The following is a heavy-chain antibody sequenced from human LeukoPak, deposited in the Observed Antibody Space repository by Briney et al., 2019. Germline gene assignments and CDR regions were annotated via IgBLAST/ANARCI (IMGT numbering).Heavy chain of an antibody. D-gene: IGHD3-16*01. V-gene: IGHV1-2*06. CDR2: INPNSGGT. CDR3: ARARFGELTQNDY. CDR1: GYTFTGYY. Sequence: ASVKVSCKASGYTFTGYYTHWVRQAPGQGLEWMGRINPNSGGTNYAQKSRGRVTMTRDTSISTAYMELSRLRSDDTAVYYCARARFGELTQNDYWGQGTLVTVSS. J-gene: IGHJ4*02.